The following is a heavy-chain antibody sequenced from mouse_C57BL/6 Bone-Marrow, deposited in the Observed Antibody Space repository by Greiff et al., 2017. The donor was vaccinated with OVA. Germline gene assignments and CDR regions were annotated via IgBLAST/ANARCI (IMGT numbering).Heavy chain of an antibody. Sequence: VQLQQPGTELVKPGASVKLSCKASGYTFTSYWMHWVKQRPGQGLEWIGNINPSNGGTNYNEKFKSKATLTVDKSSSTAYMQLSSLTSEDSAVYYCARVGVYYDPYYAMDYWGQGTSVTVSS. J-gene: IGHJ4*01. CDR2: INPSNGGT. CDR3: ARVGVYYDPYYAMDY. CDR1: GYTFTSYW. V-gene: IGHV1-53*01. D-gene: IGHD2-4*01.